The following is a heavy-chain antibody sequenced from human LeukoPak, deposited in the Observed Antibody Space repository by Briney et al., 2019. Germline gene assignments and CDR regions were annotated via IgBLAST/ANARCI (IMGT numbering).Heavy chain of an antibody. CDR3: ARGRGVYYYYMDV. Sequence: ASVKVSCKASGYTFTGYYMHWVRQSPGQGLEWMGWINPNSGGTNYAQKFQGRVTMTRDTSISTAYMELSRLTSDDTAVFYCARGRGVYYYYMDVWGKGTTVTVSS. CDR1: GYTFTGYY. CDR2: INPNSGGT. J-gene: IGHJ6*03. V-gene: IGHV1-2*02.